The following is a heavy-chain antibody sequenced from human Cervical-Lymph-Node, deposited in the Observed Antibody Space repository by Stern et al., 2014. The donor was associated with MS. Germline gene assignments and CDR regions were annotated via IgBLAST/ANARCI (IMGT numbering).Heavy chain of an antibody. CDR3: ARAVVTTLLYYYYGMDV. D-gene: IGHD4-23*01. J-gene: IGHJ6*02. CDR1: GGTFSSYA. V-gene: IGHV1-69*01. CDR2: IIPIFGTA. Sequence: QVQLVESGAEVKKPGSSVKVSCKASGGTFSSYAISWVRQAPGQGPEWMGGIIPIFGTANYAQKFQGRVTITADESTSTAYMELSSLRSEDTAVYYCARAVVTTLLYYYYGMDVWGQGTTVTVSS.